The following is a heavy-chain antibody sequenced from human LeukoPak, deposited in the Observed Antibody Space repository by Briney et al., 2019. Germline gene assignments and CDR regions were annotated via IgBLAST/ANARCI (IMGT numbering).Heavy chain of an antibody. CDR1: GFTFSSYG. CDR3: AKDDRIQTRRYSYNY. D-gene: IGHD5-18*01. V-gene: IGHV3-30*02. Sequence: GGSLRLSCAASGFTFSSYGMTWVRQAPGKGLEWVAFIRYDGSNKYYADSVKGRFTISRDNSKNTLYLQMNSLRAEDTAVYYCAKDDRIQTRRYSYNYWGQGTLVTVSS. CDR2: IRYDGSNK. J-gene: IGHJ4*02.